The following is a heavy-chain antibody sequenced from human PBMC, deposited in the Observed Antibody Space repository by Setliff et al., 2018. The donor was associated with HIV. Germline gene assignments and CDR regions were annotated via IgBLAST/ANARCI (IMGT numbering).Heavy chain of an antibody. CDR2: IYNSGST. CDR3: ARVVVRGVTFIAEYFQH. Sequence: SETLSLTCTVSGGSISSGDYYWSWIRQPPGKGLEWIGYIYNSGSTYYEPSLRGRVTISIDRSKNQFSLKLNSVTAADTAVYYCARVVVRGVTFIAEYFQHWGQGTLVTVSS. CDR1: GGSISSGDYY. V-gene: IGHV4-30-4*08. D-gene: IGHD3-10*01. J-gene: IGHJ1*01.